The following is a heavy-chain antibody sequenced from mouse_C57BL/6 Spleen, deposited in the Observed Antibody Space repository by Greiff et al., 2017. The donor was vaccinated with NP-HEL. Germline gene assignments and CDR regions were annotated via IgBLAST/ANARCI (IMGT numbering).Heavy chain of an antibody. Sequence: QVQLQQSGPELVKPGASVKISCKASGYSFTSYYIHWVKQRPGQGLEWIGWIYPGSGNTKYNEKFKGKATLTADTSSSTAYMQLSSLTSEDSAVYYCASLIYYDYPWFAYWGQGTLVTVSA. V-gene: IGHV1-66*01. D-gene: IGHD2-4*01. CDR3: ASLIYYDYPWFAY. CDR1: GYSFTSYY. CDR2: IYPGSGNT. J-gene: IGHJ3*01.